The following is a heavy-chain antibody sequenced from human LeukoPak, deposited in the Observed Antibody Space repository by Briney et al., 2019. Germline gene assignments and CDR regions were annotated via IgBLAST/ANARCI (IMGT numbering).Heavy chain of an antibody. D-gene: IGHD2-21*02. Sequence: GGSLRLSCAASGFNFSSYSMNWVRQAPGKGLEWVSYISSSSTTIYYADSLKGRFTISRDNGKNSLYLQMNSLRDEDTAVYYCARDRYCGGDCYSNAFDIWGQGTMVTVSS. V-gene: IGHV3-48*02. CDR1: GFNFSSYS. CDR3: ARDRYCGGDCYSNAFDI. CDR2: ISSSSTTI. J-gene: IGHJ3*02.